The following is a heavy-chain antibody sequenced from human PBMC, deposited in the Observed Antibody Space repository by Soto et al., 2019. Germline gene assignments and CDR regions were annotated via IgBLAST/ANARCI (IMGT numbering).Heavy chain of an antibody. J-gene: IGHJ5*02. CDR2: ISLYSDGT. V-gene: IGHV1-18*01. D-gene: IGHD2-2*01. CDR3: ARVVPGAEAWFGP. CDR1: GYTFSNYG. Sequence: QVQLVQSGGEVKRPGASVKVSCKTSGYTFSNYGITWVRQAPGQPLEWLGWISLYSDGTNYAQKFQGRVSMTTDTPTTTAYMELRSLRSDDTAVYYCARVVPGAEAWFGPWGQGTLVTVSS.